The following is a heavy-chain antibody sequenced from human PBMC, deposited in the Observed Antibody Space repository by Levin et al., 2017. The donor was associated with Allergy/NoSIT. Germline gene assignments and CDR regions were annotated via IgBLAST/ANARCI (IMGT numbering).Heavy chain of an antibody. CDR1: GFTFDDYA. D-gene: IGHD2-2*01. Sequence: GGSLRLSCAASGFTFDDYAMHWVRLTPGKGLEWVSGISWNSGSKSYADSVKGRFTISRDNAKNSLSLQMNSLRVQDTALYYCVKMDCSSINCYPDYWGQGTLVTVSS. CDR2: ISWNSGSK. V-gene: IGHV3-9*01. J-gene: IGHJ4*02. CDR3: VKMDCSSINCYPDY.